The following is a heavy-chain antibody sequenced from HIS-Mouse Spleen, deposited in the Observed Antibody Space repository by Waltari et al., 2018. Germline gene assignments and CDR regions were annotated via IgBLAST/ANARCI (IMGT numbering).Heavy chain of an antibody. J-gene: IGHJ2*01. CDR3: AREIPYSSSWYDWYFDL. Sequence: QLQLQESGPGLVKPSATLSPTCTVSGGSLSSRSYYWAWTRQPPGKGLEWIGSIYYSGSTYYNPSLKSRVTISVDTSKNQFSLKLSSVTAADTAVYYCAREIPYSSSWYDWYFDLWGRGTLVTVSS. D-gene: IGHD6-13*01. CDR1: GGSLSSRSYY. V-gene: IGHV4-39*07. CDR2: IYYSGST.